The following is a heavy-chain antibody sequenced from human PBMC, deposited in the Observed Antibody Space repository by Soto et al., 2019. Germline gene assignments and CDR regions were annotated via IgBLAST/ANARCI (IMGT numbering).Heavy chain of an antibody. V-gene: IGHV3-30-3*01. CDR1: GFTFRTFA. CDR3: ARDKKPFNWSPSILKSYYYGMDV. J-gene: IGHJ6*02. Sequence: QVQLVESGGRVVQPGRSLRLSCAASGFTFRTFAMHWVRQAPGKGLEWVAVISNDGSIKYFLDYVKGRFTISRDNSNNTLSLQMDSLRAEDTAVYYCARDKKPFNWSPSILKSYYYGMDVWGQGTTVTVSS. D-gene: IGHD1-1*01. CDR2: ISNDGSIK.